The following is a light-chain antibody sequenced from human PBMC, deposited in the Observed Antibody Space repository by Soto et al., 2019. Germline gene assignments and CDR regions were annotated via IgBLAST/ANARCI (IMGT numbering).Light chain of an antibody. Sequence: QAVVTQPPSVSGAPGQRVSISCTGSSSNIGAGYDVHWYQQLPGTAPKLLMYDNTNRPSGVPDRFSGSKSGTSASLAITGLQAEDEADYYCQSYDSSRGVVFGGGTKVTVL. V-gene: IGLV1-40*01. CDR3: QSYDSSRGVV. CDR1: SSNIGAGYD. CDR2: DNT. J-gene: IGLJ2*01.